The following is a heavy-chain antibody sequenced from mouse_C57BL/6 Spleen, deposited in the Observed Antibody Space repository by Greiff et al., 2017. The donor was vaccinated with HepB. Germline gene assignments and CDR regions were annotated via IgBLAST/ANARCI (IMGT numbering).Heavy chain of an antibody. CDR3: SRALIYDGYYVFFDY. CDR1: GFTFSDYY. Sequence: EVMLVESEGGLVQPGSSMKLSCTASGFTFSDYYMAWVRQVPEKGLEWVANINYDGSSTYYLDSLKSRFIISRDNAKNILYLQMSSLKSEDTATYYCSRALIYDGYYVFFDYWGQGTTLTVSS. V-gene: IGHV5-16*01. D-gene: IGHD2-3*01. J-gene: IGHJ2*01. CDR2: INYDGSST.